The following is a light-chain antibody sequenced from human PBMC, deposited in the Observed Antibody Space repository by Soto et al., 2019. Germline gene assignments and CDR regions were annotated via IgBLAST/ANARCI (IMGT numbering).Light chain of an antibody. CDR3: QQAHSFPWT. V-gene: IGKV1-12*01. J-gene: IGKJ1*01. CDR2: SAS. CDR1: EDVSTW. Sequence: DVQMTQSPSSVSASVGDRVTTTCRATEDVSTWLAWYQQIPGKAPKLLIFSASTLQSGVPSRFRGSGSGTDFTLTISSLQPEDFATYYCQQAHSFPWTFGQGTKVDI.